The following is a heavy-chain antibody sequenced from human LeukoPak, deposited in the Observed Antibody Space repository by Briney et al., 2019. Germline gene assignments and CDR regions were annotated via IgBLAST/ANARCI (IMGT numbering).Heavy chain of an antibody. CDR3: ARERVVSDYNWFDP. CDR1: AASFAGYS. V-gene: IGHV4-34*01. J-gene: IGHJ5*02. D-gene: IGHD6-25*01. CDR2: VNRVGYT. Sequence: SSETLSLTCAVHAASFAGYSWSWIRQSPGKGLEWIGEVNRVGYTIYNPSLKSRVNISIDTSTTQFSLRLSSVTVADMAVYFCARERVVSDYNWFDPWGQGTLVTVSS.